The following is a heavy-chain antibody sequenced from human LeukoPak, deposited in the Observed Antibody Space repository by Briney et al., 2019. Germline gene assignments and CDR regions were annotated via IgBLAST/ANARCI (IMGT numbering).Heavy chain of an antibody. Sequence: GGSLRLSCAASGFTFSIYGMHWVRQAPGKGLEWVSSISDGGANTYYADSVEGRFTISRDNSKNTLSLQMNSLRAEDTAVYYCVKRVVTALTRYFDYWGQGTPVTVSS. J-gene: IGHJ4*02. D-gene: IGHD2-21*02. CDR3: VKRVVTALTRYFDY. CDR1: GFTFSIYG. V-gene: IGHV3-23*01. CDR2: ISDGGANT.